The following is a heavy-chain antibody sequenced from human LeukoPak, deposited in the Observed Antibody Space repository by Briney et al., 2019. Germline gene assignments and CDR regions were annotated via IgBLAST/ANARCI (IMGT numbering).Heavy chain of an antibody. CDR1: GFTFDNYA. Sequence: GRSLRLSCAASGFTFDNYAMHWVRQAPGKGLEWVSGINWNNGSTDYADSVKGRFTISRDNAKNSLYLQMNSLRAEDTALYYCAKDRGTSGWYVIDYWGQGTLVTVSS. CDR3: AKDRGTSGWYVIDY. CDR2: INWNNGST. D-gene: IGHD6-19*01. V-gene: IGHV3-9*01. J-gene: IGHJ4*02.